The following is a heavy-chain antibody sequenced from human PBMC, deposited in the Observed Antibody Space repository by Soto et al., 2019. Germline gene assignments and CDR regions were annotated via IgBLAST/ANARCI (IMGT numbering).Heavy chain of an antibody. J-gene: IGHJ6*02. V-gene: IGHV3-30-3*01. CDR3: SRGAGITETGAHYYYGMDV. Sequence: QVQLVESGGGVVLPGRSLRLSCAASGFTFSSYAMHWIRQPPGEGLEWVAVVSYDENNKFCADSVKSRFTISRDNSKNTVHLQMNSLRAEDTAVYYCSRGAGITETGAHYYYGMDVWGQGTTVTVSS. D-gene: IGHD6-13*01. CDR2: VSYDENNK. CDR1: GFTFSSYA.